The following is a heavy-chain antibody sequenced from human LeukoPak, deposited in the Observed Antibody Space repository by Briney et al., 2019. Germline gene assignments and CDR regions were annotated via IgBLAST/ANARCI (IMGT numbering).Heavy chain of an antibody. CDR3: ARDSPSYDYVWGSYPQVAFDI. CDR2: IIPIFGTA. D-gene: IGHD3-16*02. J-gene: IGHJ3*02. V-gene: IGHV1-69*05. Sequence: SVKVSCKASGGTFSSHAISWVRQAPGQGLEWMGRIIPIFGTANYAQKFQGRVTITTDESTSTAYMELSSLRSKDTAVYYCARDSPSYDYVWGSYPQVAFDIWGQGTMVTVSS. CDR1: GGTFSSHA.